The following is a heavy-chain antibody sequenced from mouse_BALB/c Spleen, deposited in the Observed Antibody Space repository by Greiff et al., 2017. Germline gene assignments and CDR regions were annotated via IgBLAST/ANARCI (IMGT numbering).Heavy chain of an antibody. Sequence: VQGVESGPGLVAPSQSLSITCTVSGFSLTSYGVHWVRQPPGKGLEWLGVIWAGGSTNYNSALMSRLSISKDNSKSQVFLKMNSLQTDDTAMYYCARLPYFDVWGAGTTVTVSS. CDR1: GFSLTSYG. CDR2: IWAGGST. J-gene: IGHJ1*01. CDR3: ARLPYFDV. V-gene: IGHV2-9*02.